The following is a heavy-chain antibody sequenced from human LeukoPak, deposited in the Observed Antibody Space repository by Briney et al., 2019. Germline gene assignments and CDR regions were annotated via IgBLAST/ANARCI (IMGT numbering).Heavy chain of an antibody. CDR1: GFNFANHA. D-gene: IGHD2-21*02. Sequence: GGSLRLSCAASGFNFANHAMSWVRQTPGKGLEWVSAISGGGDITYYADSVTGRFTISRDNSKDTLFLQMHSLRPGDTAVYYCVREDTPATANYWGQGTLVTIFS. CDR2: ISGGGDIT. J-gene: IGHJ4*02. V-gene: IGHV3-23*01. CDR3: VREDTPATANY.